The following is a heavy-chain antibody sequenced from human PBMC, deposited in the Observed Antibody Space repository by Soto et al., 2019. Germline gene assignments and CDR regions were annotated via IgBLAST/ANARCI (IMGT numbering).Heavy chain of an antibody. Sequence: GCTRISCASSGYTLCSYAMHLFRQKTGKGLEWGAVMSYDGRNRYYADSVKRRFTTSRDNSTNTLYLQLTSLRAEDTAVYYCACDSHVYGGNSTVHYVFDPWVQGTLVIVSS. CDR3: ACDSHVYGGNSTVHYVFDP. CDR1: GYTLCSYA. CDR2: MSYDGRNR. J-gene: IGHJ5*02. V-gene: IGHV3-30-3*02. D-gene: IGHD2-21*02.